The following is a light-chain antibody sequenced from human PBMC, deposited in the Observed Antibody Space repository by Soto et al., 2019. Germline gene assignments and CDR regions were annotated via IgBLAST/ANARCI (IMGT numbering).Light chain of an antibody. V-gene: IGLV2-8*01. CDR3: SSYAGSTIV. CDR1: SSDVGGYNY. Sequence: QSVLTQPPSASGSPGQSVTISCTRTSSDVGGYNYVSWYQQHPGKAPKLMIFEVTKRPSGVPDRFSGSKSGNTASLTVSGLQPEDEADYYCSSYAGSTIVFGTGTKLTVL. J-gene: IGLJ1*01. CDR2: EVT.